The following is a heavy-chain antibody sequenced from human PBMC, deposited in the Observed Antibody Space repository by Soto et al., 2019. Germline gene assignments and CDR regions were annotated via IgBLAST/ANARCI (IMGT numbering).Heavy chain of an antibody. CDR1: GYTFTSYG. J-gene: IGHJ6*02. D-gene: IGHD2-8*01. Sequence: ASVKVSCKASGYTFTSYGISWVRQAPGQGLEWMGWIRTYNGNTNYTQKLQGRVTMTTDTSTSTAYMELRSLRSDDTAVYYCARDRGYCTNGVCYTGPLAYGMDVWG. CDR2: IRTYNGNT. V-gene: IGHV1-18*01. CDR3: ARDRGYCTNGVCYTGPLAYGMDV.